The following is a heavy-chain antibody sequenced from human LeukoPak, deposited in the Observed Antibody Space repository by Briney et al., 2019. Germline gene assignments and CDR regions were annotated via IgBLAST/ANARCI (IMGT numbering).Heavy chain of an antibody. CDR2: ITGSGGRT. V-gene: IGHV3-23*01. CDR1: GFTFSSYA. CDR3: AKYSGDYFGDY. Sequence: GGSLRLSCAASGFTFSSYAMNWVRQAPGKGLEWVSAITGSGGRTYYADSVKGRFTISRDNSKNTLYLQMNSLRAEDTAIYYCAKYSGDYFGDYWGQGNLVTVSS. D-gene: IGHD1-26*01. J-gene: IGHJ4*02.